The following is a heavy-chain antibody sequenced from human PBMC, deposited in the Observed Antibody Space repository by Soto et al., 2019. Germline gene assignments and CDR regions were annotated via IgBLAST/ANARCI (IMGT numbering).Heavy chain of an antibody. J-gene: IGHJ5*01. Sequence: EVHLLESGGGLVQPGGSLRLSCTASGFTFNNYAMTWVRRAPGRGLEGVSGITASGGRTYYADSVKGRFTISRDNSKSTLYLQMNSLRADDTAVYYCAKDTRYADYVRWFDSWGQGTLVTVSS. CDR1: GFTFNNYA. CDR3: AKDTRYADYVRWFDS. CDR2: ITASGGRT. D-gene: IGHD4-17*01. V-gene: IGHV3-23*01.